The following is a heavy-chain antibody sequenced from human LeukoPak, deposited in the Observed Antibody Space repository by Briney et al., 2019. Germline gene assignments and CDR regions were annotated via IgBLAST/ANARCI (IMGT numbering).Heavy chain of an antibody. CDR3: ALTISVAGSNWFDP. CDR1: GGSISSYY. D-gene: IGHD6-19*01. CDR2: IYHSGGT. V-gene: IGHV4-59*01. J-gene: IGHJ5*02. Sequence: SETLSLTCTVSGGSISSYYWSWIRQPPGKGLEWIGYIYHSGGTDYNPSLKSRVTISVDTSKKQFSPKLSSVTAADTAVYYCALTISVAGSNWFDPWGQGTLVIVSS.